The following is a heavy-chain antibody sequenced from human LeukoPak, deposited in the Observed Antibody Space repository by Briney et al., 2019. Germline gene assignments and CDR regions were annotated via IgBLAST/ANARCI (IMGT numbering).Heavy chain of an antibody. CDR2: INPSSGGT. CDR1: GYTFTGYY. V-gene: IGHV1-2*02. D-gene: IGHD3-22*01. CDR3: ARDPYYDSSGYPIDY. J-gene: IGHJ4*02. Sequence: ASVKVSCKASGYTFTGYYMHWVRQAPGQGLEWMGWINPSSGGTNYAQKFQGRVTMTRDTSISTAYMELSRLRSDDTAVYYCARDPYYDSSGYPIDYWGQGTLVTVSS.